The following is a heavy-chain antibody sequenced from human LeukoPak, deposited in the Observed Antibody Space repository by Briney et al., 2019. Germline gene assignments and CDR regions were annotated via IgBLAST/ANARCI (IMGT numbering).Heavy chain of an antibody. Sequence: SETLSLTCTVSGGSISSYYWSWIRQPPGKGLEWIGHIYSSGSTNYNPSLKSRVTISVDTSKNQFSLKLSSVTAADTAVYYCARFGAYSSTYYYYYYYMDVWGKGTTVTVSS. CDR2: IYSSGST. V-gene: IGHV4-59*01. J-gene: IGHJ6*03. CDR1: GGSISSYY. D-gene: IGHD6-13*01. CDR3: ARFGAYSSTYYYYYYYMDV.